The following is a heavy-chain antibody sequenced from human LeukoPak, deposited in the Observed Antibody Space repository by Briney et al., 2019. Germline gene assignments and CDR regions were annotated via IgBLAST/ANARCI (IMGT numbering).Heavy chain of an antibody. Sequence: GGSPRLSCAASGFTFSREAMHWVRQDSDKGLEWVAVISNVGSTEYYADSAKGRFTISRDNSRNTLYLQMNSLRPEDTAVYYCARDKAGGLYATFDYWGQGTLVTVSS. V-gene: IGHV3-30-3*01. CDR2: ISNVGSTE. D-gene: IGHD6-19*01. CDR3: ARDKAGGLYATFDY. J-gene: IGHJ4*02. CDR1: GFTFSREA.